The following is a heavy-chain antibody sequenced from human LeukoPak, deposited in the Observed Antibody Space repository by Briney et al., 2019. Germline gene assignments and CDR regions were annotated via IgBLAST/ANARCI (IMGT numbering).Heavy chain of an antibody. Sequence: PGGSLRLSCAASGFTFSSYEMNWVRQAPGKGLEWVANIKQDGSEKYYVDSVKGRFTISRDNAKNSLYLQMNSLRAEDTALYYCARDAPYSSGWYGDGFDYWGQGTLVTVSS. CDR2: IKQDGSEK. V-gene: IGHV3-7*03. CDR3: ARDAPYSSGWYGDGFDY. D-gene: IGHD6-19*01. J-gene: IGHJ4*02. CDR1: GFTFSSYE.